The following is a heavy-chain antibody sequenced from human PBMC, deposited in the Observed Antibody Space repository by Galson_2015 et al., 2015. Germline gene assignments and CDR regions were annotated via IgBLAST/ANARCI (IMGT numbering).Heavy chain of an antibody. CDR1: GGSVSSGSYY. Sequence: ETLSLTCTVSGGSVSSGSYYWSWIRQPPGKGLEWIGEINHSGSTNYNPSLKSRVTISVDTSKNQFSLKLSSVTAADTAVYYCARDGGVLYYYYYMDVWGKGTTVTVSS. CDR2: INHSGST. V-gene: IGHV4-39*07. J-gene: IGHJ6*03. D-gene: IGHD3-16*01. CDR3: ARDGGVLYYYYYMDV.